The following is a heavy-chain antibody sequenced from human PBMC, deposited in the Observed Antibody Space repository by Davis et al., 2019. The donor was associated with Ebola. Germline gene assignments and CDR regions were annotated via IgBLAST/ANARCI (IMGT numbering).Heavy chain of an antibody. D-gene: IGHD2-15*01. CDR3: ARDSVYCSGGSCTYYYGMDV. CDR1: GFTFSSYW. J-gene: IGHJ6*02. Sequence: GESLKISCAASGFTFSSYWMSWVRQGPGKGPEWVANIKQDGSEKYYVDSVKGRFTISRDNAKNSLYLQMNSLRAEDTAVYYCARDSVYCSGGSCTYYYGMDVWGQGTTVTVSS. CDR2: IKQDGSEK. V-gene: IGHV3-7*03.